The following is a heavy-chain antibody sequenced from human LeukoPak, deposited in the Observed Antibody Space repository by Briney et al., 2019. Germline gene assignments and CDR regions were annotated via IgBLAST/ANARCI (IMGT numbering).Heavy chain of an antibody. CDR3: AREAEDGMDV. V-gene: IGHV1-69*10. J-gene: IGHJ6*02. CDR2: IIPILGIA. Sequence: SGGTFSSYXISWVRQAPGQGLEWRGGIIPILGIANYAQKFQGRVTITADKSTSTAYMELSGLRSEDTAVYYCAREAEDGMDVWGQGTTVTVSS. CDR1: GGTFSSYX.